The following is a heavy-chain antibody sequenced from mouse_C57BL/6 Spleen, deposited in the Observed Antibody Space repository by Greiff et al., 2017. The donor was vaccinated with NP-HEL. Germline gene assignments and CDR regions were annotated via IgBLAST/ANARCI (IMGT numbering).Heavy chain of an antibody. V-gene: IGHV5-17*01. J-gene: IGHJ3*01. D-gene: IGHD2-5*01. CDR2: ISSGSSTI. CDR1: GFTFSDYG. Sequence: EVKLMESGGGLVKPGGSLKLSCAASGFTFSDYGMHWVRQAPEKGLEWVAYISSGSSTIYYADTVKGRFTISRDNAKNTLFLQMTSLRSEDTAMYYCARREYSNFEDWFACWGQGTLVTVSA. CDR3: ARREYSNFEDWFAC.